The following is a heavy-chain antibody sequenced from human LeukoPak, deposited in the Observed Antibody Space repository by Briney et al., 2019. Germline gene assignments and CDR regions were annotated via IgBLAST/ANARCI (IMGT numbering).Heavy chain of an antibody. CDR2: IYYSGST. J-gene: IGHJ2*01. V-gene: IGHV4-59*01. D-gene: IGHD5-18*01. CDR1: GGSISSYY. CDR3: ARYWGVQLWPHWYFDL. Sequence: PSETLSLTCTVSGGSISSYYWRWFRQTPGKGPEWIGYIYYSGSTKYNPSLKSRVTISVDRSKNQFSLKLNSVTAADTAVYYCARYWGVQLWPHWYFDLWGRGSLVTVSS.